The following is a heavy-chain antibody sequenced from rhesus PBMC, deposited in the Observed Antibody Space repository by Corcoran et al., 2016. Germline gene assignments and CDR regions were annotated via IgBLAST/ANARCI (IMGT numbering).Heavy chain of an antibody. J-gene: IGHJ4*01. Sequence: EVQLVQSGAEVKKPGASVKISCKASGYTFTDYYLHWVRQAPGKGLEWMGRVDPEDGEAIHAQKLQDRVTITADTSTDTAYMELSSLRSEDTAVYYCATGGYSGSLRWYSNFDYWGQGVLVTVSS. V-gene: IGHV1-111*02. CDR2: VDPEDGEA. D-gene: IGHD6-25*01. CDR1: GYTFTDYY. CDR3: ATGGYSGSLRWYSNFDY.